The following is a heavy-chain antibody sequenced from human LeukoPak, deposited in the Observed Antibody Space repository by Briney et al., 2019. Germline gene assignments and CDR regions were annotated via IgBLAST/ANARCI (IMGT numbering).Heavy chain of an antibody. Sequence: SGPLSLPCTVSGASIRSSNYFWGWIRQAPGKGLEWIGNIFHSGSTTYNPSLKSRVTISVDTSKNQFSLKLSSVTAADTAVYYCASSDMFRVFYFDYWGQGIQVTVSS. V-gene: IGHV4-39*01. CDR3: ASSDMFRVFYFDY. D-gene: IGHD3-10*02. CDR2: IFHSGST. CDR1: GASIRSSNYF. J-gene: IGHJ4*02.